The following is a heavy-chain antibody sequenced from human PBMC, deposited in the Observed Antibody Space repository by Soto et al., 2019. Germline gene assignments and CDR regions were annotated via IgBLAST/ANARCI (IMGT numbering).Heavy chain of an antibody. CDR3: AKRVESVAGDLDI. Sequence: GGSLRLFCAASGFTFSSYGMHWVRQAPGRGLEWVAVISYDGSNKYYADPVKGRFTISRDNSKNKLYLQMNSLRAEDTAVYYCAKRVESVAGDLDIWGQGTTAPV. V-gene: IGHV3-30*18. D-gene: IGHD6-19*01. CDR2: ISYDGSNK. J-gene: IGHJ3*02. CDR1: GFTFSSYG.